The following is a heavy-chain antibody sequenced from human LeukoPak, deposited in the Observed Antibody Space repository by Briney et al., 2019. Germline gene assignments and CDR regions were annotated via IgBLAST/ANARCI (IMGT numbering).Heavy chain of an antibody. Sequence: SETLSLTCTVSGGSIYSGSYYWSWIRQPAGKGLEWIGRIYTSGSTNYNPSLKSRVTRSVDTSKNQFSLKLSSVTAADTAVYYCARDRRDGYNLYYFDLWGQGTLVTVSS. CDR2: IYTSGST. J-gene: IGHJ4*02. D-gene: IGHD5-24*01. CDR3: ARDRRDGYNLYYFDL. V-gene: IGHV4-61*02. CDR1: GGSIYSGSYY.